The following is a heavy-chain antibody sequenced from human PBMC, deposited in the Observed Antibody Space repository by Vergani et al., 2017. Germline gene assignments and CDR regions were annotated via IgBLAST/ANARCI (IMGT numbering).Heavy chain of an antibody. CDR3: AREDSSSWYWGSRAGFDY. CDR2: ISWNSGSI. Sequence: EVQLVESGGGLVQPGRSLSLSCAASGFTFDDYAMHWVRQAPGKGLEWVSGISWNSGSIGYADSVKGRFTISRDNSKNTLYLQMNSLRAEDTAVYYCAREDSSSWYWGSRAGFDYWGQGTLVTVSS. D-gene: IGHD6-13*01. CDR1: GFTFDDYA. V-gene: IGHV3-9*01. J-gene: IGHJ4*02.